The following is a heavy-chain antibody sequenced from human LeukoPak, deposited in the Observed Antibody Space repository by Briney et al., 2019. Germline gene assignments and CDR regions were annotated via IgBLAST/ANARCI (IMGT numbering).Heavy chain of an antibody. J-gene: IGHJ4*02. CDR3: AREGFGEWEQLPFVH. D-gene: IGHD3-16*01. V-gene: IGHV1-69*04. CDR1: GGTFSTYP. Sequence: SVKVSCKSSGGTFSTYPIAWVRQAPGQGLEWMGRIIPILGMANYAQKFQGRVTFTAEESTSTAYMDLSSLTSEGTAVYYCAREGFGEWEQLPFVHWGQGTLVSVSS. CDR2: IIPILGMA.